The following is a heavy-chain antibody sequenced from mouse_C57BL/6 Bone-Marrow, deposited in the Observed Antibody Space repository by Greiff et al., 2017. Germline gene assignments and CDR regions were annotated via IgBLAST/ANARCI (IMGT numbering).Heavy chain of an antibody. V-gene: IGHV1-4*01. CDR3: ARSFNWEFAY. CDR1: GYTFTSYT. D-gene: IGHD4-1*01. J-gene: IGHJ3*01. Sequence: QVQLQQSGAELARPGASVKMSCKASGYTFTSYTMYWVKQRPGQGLEWIGYINPSSGYTKYNQKFKDKATLTADKSSSTAYMQLSSLTSEDSAVYYCARSFNWEFAYWGQGTLVTVSA. CDR2: INPSSGYT.